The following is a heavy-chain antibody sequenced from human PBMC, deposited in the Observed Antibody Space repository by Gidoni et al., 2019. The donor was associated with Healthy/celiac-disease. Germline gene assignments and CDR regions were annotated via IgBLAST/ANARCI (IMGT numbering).Heavy chain of an antibody. CDR1: GYTFTSYY. J-gene: IGHJ6*02. Sequence: QVQLVQSGAEVKKPGASVTVSCKASGYTFTSYYMPWVRQAPGQGLEWMGIINPSGGSTSYAQKFQGRVTMTRDTSTSTVYMELSSLRSEDTAVYYCARDIVVVPAAIVGYYYYYGMDVWGQGTTVTVSS. CDR2: INPSGGST. CDR3: ARDIVVVPAAIVGYYYYYGMDV. D-gene: IGHD2-2*01. V-gene: IGHV1-46*03.